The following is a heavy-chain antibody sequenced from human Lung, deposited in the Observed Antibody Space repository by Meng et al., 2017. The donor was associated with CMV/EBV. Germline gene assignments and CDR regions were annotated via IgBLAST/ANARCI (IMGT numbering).Heavy chain of an antibody. D-gene: IGHD3-10*01. CDR1: GGSISGYY. J-gene: IGHJ4*01. CDR3: ARATLVRGWGCHFDY. V-gene: IGHV4-59*01. CDR2: VYYNKNTYYTGDT. Sequence: SETLSLTCTVSGGSISGYYWTWIRQPPGKGLEWIGYVYYNKNTYYTGDTNNNPSLKSRVTMSVDTSQNQFSLKLRSGTAADEAVYYCARATLVRGWGCHFDYWGQGTXVTVSS.